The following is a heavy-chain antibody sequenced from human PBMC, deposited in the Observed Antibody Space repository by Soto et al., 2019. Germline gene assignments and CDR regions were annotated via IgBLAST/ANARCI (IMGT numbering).Heavy chain of an antibody. CDR2: IKEDGSEK. CDR3: VRTTL. Sequence: GAVEDNISRHWMSWVRQAPGKGPEWVANIKEDGSEKYYVDSVKGRFTISRDNAKNSLYLQMNSLRAEDTAVYYCVRTTLWGQGTLVTVSS. V-gene: IGHV3-7*01. J-gene: IGHJ4*02. CDR1: EDNISRHW. D-gene: IGHD1-1*01.